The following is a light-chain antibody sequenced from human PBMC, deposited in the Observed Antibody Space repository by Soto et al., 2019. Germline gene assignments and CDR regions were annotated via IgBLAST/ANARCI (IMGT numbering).Light chain of an antibody. V-gene: IGLV2-14*01. CDR1: SSDVGGYNY. Sequence: QSVLTQPASVSGSPGQSITISCTGTSSDVGGYNYVSWYQQHPGKAPKLMIYDVSNRPSGGSNRFSGSKSGNTDSLTISGLQAEDEADYYCSSYTSSRFYVFGPGTKVTV. J-gene: IGLJ1*01. CDR3: SSYTSSRFYV. CDR2: DVS.